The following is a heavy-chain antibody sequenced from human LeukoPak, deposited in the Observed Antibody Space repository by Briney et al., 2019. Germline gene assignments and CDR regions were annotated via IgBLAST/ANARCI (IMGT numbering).Heavy chain of an antibody. CDR2: IYYSGSN. V-gene: IGHV4-59*01. CDR3: ARERAYSSGWYGWFDP. Sequence: SXXLSLTCTVSGGSISSYYWSWLRQPPGKGLEWVGYIYYSGSNNYNPSLKSRVTISVDKSKNQFSLKLSSVTAADTAVYYCARERAYSSGWYGWFDPWGQGTLVTVSS. J-gene: IGHJ5*02. CDR1: GGSISSYY. D-gene: IGHD6-19*01.